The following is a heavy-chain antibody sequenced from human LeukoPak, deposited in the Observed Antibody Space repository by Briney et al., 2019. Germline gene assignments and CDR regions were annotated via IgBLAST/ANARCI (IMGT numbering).Heavy chain of an antibody. V-gene: IGHV3-23*01. CDR1: GFTFSTYV. Sequence: GGSLRLSCAASGFTFSTYVMNWFCQAPGKGLEWVSTISVGAEYIFYADPVKGRFTISRDDSNNALYLQMHSLRAEDTALYYCASGPPFLKYFEYWGQGTLVTVSS. J-gene: IGHJ4*02. D-gene: IGHD3-3*01. CDR2: ISVGAEYI. CDR3: ASGPPFLKYFEY.